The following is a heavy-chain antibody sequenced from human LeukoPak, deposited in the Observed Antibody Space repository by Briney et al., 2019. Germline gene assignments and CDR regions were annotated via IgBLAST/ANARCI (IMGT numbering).Heavy chain of an antibody. CDR2: ISSSGSTI. CDR1: GFTFSSYE. D-gene: IGHD1-26*01. J-gene: IGHJ4*02. CDR3: ARGVGVRQRDNSFDY. Sequence: GGSLRLSCAASGFTFSSYEMNWVRQAPGKGLEWVSYISSSGSTIYYADSVKGRFTISRDNAKNSLYLQMNSLRAEDTAVYYCARGVGVRQRDNSFDYWGQGTLVTVS. V-gene: IGHV3-48*03.